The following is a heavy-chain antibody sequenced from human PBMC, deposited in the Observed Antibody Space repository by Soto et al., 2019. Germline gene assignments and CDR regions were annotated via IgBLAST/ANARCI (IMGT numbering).Heavy chain of an antibody. CDR3: AHIVVVTAIPRAAFDI. Sequence: SETLSLTCNVSGASVSHGYWSWIRQPPGKGLEWIGFMYFGGSFDYNPSLTSRATISVETSKNQFSMKLSSVTAADTAVYYCAHIVVVTAIPRAAFDIWGQGKMVTVSS. D-gene: IGHD2-21*02. V-gene: IGHV4-59*02. CDR1: GASVSHGY. CDR2: MYFGGSF. J-gene: IGHJ3*02.